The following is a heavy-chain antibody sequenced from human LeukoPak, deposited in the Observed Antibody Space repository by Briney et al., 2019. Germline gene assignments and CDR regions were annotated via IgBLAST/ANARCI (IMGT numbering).Heavy chain of an antibody. CDR1: GYTFTSYY. D-gene: IGHD6-13*01. CDR2: IIPIFGTA. CDR3: ARDLSSSWYVYWFDP. Sequence: ASVKVSCKASGYTFTSYYMHWVRQAPGQGLEWMGGIIPIFGTANYARKFQGRVTITADKSTSTAYMELSSLRSEDTAVYYCARDLSSSWYVYWFDPWGQGTLVTVSS. V-gene: IGHV1-69*06. J-gene: IGHJ5*02.